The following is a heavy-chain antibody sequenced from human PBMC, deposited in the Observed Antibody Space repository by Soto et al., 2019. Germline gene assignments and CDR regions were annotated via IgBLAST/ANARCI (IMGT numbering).Heavy chain of an antibody. CDR3: AKDSNWSPGYFDY. D-gene: IGHD6-6*01. CDR2: ISGSGGST. V-gene: IGHV3-23*01. CDR1: GFTFSSYA. Sequence: PGGPLRLSCAASGFTFSSYAMSWVRQAPGKGLEWVSAISGSGGSTYYADSVKGRFTISRDNSKNTLYLQMNSLRAEDTAVYYCAKDSNWSPGYFDYWGQGTLATVSS. J-gene: IGHJ4*02.